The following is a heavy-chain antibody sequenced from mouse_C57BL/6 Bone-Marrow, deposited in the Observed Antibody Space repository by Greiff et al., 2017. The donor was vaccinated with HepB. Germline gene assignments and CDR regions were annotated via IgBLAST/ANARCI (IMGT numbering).Heavy chain of an antibody. CDR3: ARKGYYRYHRYYFDY. CDR2: INPSNGGT. CDR1: GYTFTSYW. Sequence: VQLQQPGTELVKPGASVKLSCKASGYTFTSYWMHWVKQRPGQGLEWIGNINPSNGGTNYNEKFKSKATLTVDKSSSTAYMQLSSLTSEDSAVYYCARKGYYRYHRYYFDYWCQGTTLTVSS. V-gene: IGHV1-53*01. D-gene: IGHD2-12*01. J-gene: IGHJ2*01.